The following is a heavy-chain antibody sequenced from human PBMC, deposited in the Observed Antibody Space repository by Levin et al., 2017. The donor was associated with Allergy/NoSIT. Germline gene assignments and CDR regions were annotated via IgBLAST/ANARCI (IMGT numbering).Heavy chain of an antibody. D-gene: IGHD6-6*01. V-gene: IGHV3-48*01. CDR3: VRGFGSSDLDY. J-gene: IGHJ4*02. Sequence: PGGSLRLSCAASGFTFSGHSMNWVRQAPGKGLEWISYISINSGTIYYADSVKGRFTISRDNAKNSLYLQMNNLRAEDTAVYYCVRGFGSSDLDYWGQGTLVTVSS. CDR1: GFTFSGHS. CDR2: ISINSGTI.